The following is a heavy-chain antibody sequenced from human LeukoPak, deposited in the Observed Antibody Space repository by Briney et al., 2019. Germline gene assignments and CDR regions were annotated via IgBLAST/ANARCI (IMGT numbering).Heavy chain of an antibody. J-gene: IGHJ4*03. Sequence: PSETLSLTCAVYVGSFSAYYWSWIRQSPGKGLEWIAEINHRGDTNYNPSVKSRVSISVDTSKNQFSLKVTSLTAADTAVYYCARGPTISETGYFDYWGQGTLVTVSS. V-gene: IGHV4-34*01. CDR2: INHRGDT. D-gene: IGHD1-1*01. CDR3: ARGPTISETGYFDY. CDR1: VGSFSAYY.